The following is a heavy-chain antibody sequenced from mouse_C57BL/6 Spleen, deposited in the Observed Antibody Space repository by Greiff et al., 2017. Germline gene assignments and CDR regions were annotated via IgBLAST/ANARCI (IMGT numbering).Heavy chain of an antibody. D-gene: IGHD1-1*01. CDR3: ARSRDYYGSRGYFDV. CDR2: IYPGSGNT. J-gene: IGHJ1*03. Sequence: VKLQQSGAELVRPGASVKLSCKASGYTFTDYYINWVKQRPGQGLEWIARIYPGSGNTYYNEKFKGKATLTAEKSSSTAYMQLSSLTSEDSAVYFCARSRDYYGSRGYFDVWGTGTTVTVSS. V-gene: IGHV1-76*01. CDR1: GYTFTDYY.